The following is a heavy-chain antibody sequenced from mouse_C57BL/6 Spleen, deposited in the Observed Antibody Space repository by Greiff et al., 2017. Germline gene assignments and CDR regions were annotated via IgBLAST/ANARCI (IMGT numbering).Heavy chain of an antibody. CDR2: FHPYNDDT. CDR1: GYTFTTYP. Sequence: VQLQQSGAELVKPGASVKMSCKASGYTFTTYPIEWMKQNHGKSLEWIGNFHPYNDDTKYNEKFKGKATLTVEKSSSTVYLELSRLTSDDSAVYYCARGDKGQLRLRYFDVWGTGTTGTVSS. V-gene: IGHV1-47*01. D-gene: IGHD3-2*02. J-gene: IGHJ1*03. CDR3: ARGDKGQLRLRYFDV.